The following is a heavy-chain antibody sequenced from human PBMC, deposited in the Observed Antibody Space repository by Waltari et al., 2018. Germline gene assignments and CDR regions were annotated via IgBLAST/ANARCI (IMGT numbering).Heavy chain of an antibody. CDR1: GGTFSSYA. Sequence: QVQLVQSGAEVKKPGSSVKVSCKASGGTFSSYAISWVRQAPGQGLEWMGGIIPILGIANYAPKFQGRVTITADESTSTAYMELSSLRSEDTAVYYCARGGRIAVAPFDYWGQGTLVTVSS. J-gene: IGHJ4*02. D-gene: IGHD6-19*01. CDR3: ARGGRIAVAPFDY. V-gene: IGHV1-69*04. CDR2: IIPILGIA.